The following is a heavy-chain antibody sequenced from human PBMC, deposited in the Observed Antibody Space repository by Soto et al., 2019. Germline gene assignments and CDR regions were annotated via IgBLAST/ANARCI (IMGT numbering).Heavy chain of an antibody. V-gene: IGHV3-23*01. D-gene: IGHD3-10*01. CDR3: ARGGADHYHYGMDV. Sequence: GGSLRLSCAASGFTLTTYAMTWVRQPPGKGLEWVSSMDGAGTSTSYADSVKGRFTTSRDNSKNTLYLEMNSLRAEDTAVYYCARGGADHYHYGMDVWGQGTTVTVSS. CDR2: MDGAGTST. J-gene: IGHJ6*02. CDR1: GFTLTTYA.